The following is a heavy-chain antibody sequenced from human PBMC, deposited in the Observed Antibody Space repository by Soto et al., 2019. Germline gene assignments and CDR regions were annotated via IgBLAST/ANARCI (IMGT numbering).Heavy chain of an antibody. CDR1: GGSVSGYH. CDR3: TKDSSRYNWNDDGNNWFDP. V-gene: IGHV4-59*02. D-gene: IGHD1-1*01. J-gene: IGHJ5*02. Sequence: PSETLSLTCNVSGGSVSGYHWSWIRQPPGKGLEWIGYINNNGNTDYSPSLESRVTISRDNAKNSLYLQINSLRTEDTALYYCTKDSSRYNWNDDGNNWFDPWGQGTLVTVSS. CDR2: INNNGNT.